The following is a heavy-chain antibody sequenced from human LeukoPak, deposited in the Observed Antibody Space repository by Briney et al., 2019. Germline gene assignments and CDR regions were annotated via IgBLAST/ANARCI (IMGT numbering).Heavy chain of an antibody. D-gene: IGHD3-16*01. CDR2: ISVYNDNT. CDR1: GYTFTGYY. J-gene: IGHJ4*02. V-gene: IGHV1-18*04. CDR3: AREVSYDYVWGSYRVSFDY. Sequence: ASVKVSCKASGYTFTGYYMHWVRQAPGQGLEWMGWISVYNDNTNHAQKLQGRVTMTTDTSTSTAYMELRSLRSDDTAVYYCAREVSYDYVWGSYRVSFDYWGQGTLVTVSS.